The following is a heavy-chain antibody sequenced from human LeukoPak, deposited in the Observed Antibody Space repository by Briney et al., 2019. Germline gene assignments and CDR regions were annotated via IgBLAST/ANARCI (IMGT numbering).Heavy chain of an antibody. CDR3: AKPLYCDSSGRSFFWYFDL. D-gene: IGHD3-22*01. J-gene: IGHJ2*01. V-gene: IGHV3-23*01. CDR1: GFTFSSYA. CDR2: ISGSGGST. Sequence: GGSLRLSCAASGFTFSSYAMSWVRQAPGKGLEWVSAISGSGGSTYYADSVKGRFTISRDNSKNTLYLQMNSLRAEDTAVYYCAKPLYCDSSGRSFFWYFDLWGRGTLVTVSS.